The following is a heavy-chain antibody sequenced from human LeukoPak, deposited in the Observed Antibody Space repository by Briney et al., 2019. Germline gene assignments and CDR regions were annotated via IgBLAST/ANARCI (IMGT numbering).Heavy chain of an antibody. CDR3: VAGWYVWYFDL. D-gene: IGHD6-19*01. V-gene: IGHV4-59*01. J-gene: IGHJ2*01. CDR2: IFYSGST. Sequence: SETLSLTCTVSGGSISSYYWSWIRQPPGMGLEWIGNIFYSGSTNYNPSLKSRVTISVDTSKNEFSLKLSSVTAADTPVYYCVAGWYVWYFDLWGRGTLVTVSS. CDR1: GGSISSYY.